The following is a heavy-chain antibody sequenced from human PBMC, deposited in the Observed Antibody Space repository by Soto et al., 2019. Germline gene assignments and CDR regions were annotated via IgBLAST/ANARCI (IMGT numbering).Heavy chain of an antibody. CDR1: GGSISSSNW. V-gene: IGHV4-4*02. CDR2: IYHSGST. J-gene: IGHJ6*02. CDR3: ASVRGGYYYAMDV. D-gene: IGHD3-10*02. Sequence: SETLSLTCAVSGGSISSSNWWSWVRQPPGKGLEWIGEIYHSGSTNYNPYLKSRVTISVDKSKNQFSLKLSSVTAADTAVYYCASVRGGYYYAMDVWGQGTTVT.